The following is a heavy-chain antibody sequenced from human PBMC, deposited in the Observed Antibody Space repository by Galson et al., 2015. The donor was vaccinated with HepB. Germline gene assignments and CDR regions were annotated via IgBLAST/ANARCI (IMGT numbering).Heavy chain of an antibody. V-gene: IGHV5-10-1*01. CDR2: IDPSDSYT. J-gene: IGHJ4*02. D-gene: IGHD3-22*01. CDR1: GYSFTSYW. CDR3: AREQPNLYYDSRGYYFDY. Sequence: QSGAEVKKPGESLRISCKGSGYSFTSYWISWVRQMPGKGLEWIGRIDPSDSYTNYSPSFQGHVTISADKSISTAYLQWSSLKASDTAMYYCAREQPNLYYDSRGYYFDYWGQGTLVTVSS.